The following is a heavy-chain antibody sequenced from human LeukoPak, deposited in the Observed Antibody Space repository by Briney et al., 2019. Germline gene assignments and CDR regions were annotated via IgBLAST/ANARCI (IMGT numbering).Heavy chain of an antibody. Sequence: GGSLRLSCAASGFTFGSYAMHWVRQAPGKGLVWVSRINSDGSSTSYGDSVKGRFTISRDSAKNTLYLQMNSLRTEDTAVYHCAKDLMRDRWFGESWGQGTLVTVSS. CDR1: GFTFGSYA. J-gene: IGHJ5*02. D-gene: IGHD3-10*01. CDR2: INSDGSST. CDR3: AKDLMRDRWFGES. V-gene: IGHV3-74*01.